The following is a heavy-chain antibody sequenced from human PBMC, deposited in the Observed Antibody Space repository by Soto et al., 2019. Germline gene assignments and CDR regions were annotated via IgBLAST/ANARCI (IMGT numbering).Heavy chain of an antibody. CDR1: GYTFTSYG. CDR3: AREASGDYEYNCFDP. J-gene: IGHJ5*02. D-gene: IGHD3-16*01. V-gene: IGHV1-18*01. CDR2: ISAYNGNT. Sequence: QVQLVQSGAEVKKPGASVKVSCKASGYTFTSYGISWVRQAPGQGLEWMGWISAYNGNTNYAQKLQGRSTITTDTATSTAYMERRSLRADDTAVYYGAREASGDYEYNCFDPWGQGTLVTVSS.